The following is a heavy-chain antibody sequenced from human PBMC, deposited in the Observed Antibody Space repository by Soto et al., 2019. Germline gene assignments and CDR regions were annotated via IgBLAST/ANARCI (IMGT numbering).Heavy chain of an antibody. Sequence: PSETLSLTCTVSGGSISSYYWSWIRQPPGKGLEWIGYIYYSGSTNYNPSLKSRVTISVDTSKNQFSLKLSSVTAADTAVYYCARVGCSGGSCYSRYWGQGTLVTVSS. D-gene: IGHD2-15*01. J-gene: IGHJ4*02. CDR3: ARVGCSGGSCYSRY. V-gene: IGHV4-59*01. CDR1: GGSISSYY. CDR2: IYYSGST.